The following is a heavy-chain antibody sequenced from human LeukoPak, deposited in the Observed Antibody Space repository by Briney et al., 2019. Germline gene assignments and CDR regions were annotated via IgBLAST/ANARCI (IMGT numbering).Heavy chain of an antibody. CDR3: AKSLEYYFDY. J-gene: IGHJ4*02. CDR1: GFTFSSYG. Sequence: PGGSLRLSCAASGFTFSSYGMPWVRQAPGKGLEWVAVISYDGSNKYYADSVKGRFTICRDNSKNTLYLQMNSLRAEDTAVYYCAKSLEYYFDYWGQGTLVTVSS. V-gene: IGHV3-30*18. CDR2: ISYDGSNK.